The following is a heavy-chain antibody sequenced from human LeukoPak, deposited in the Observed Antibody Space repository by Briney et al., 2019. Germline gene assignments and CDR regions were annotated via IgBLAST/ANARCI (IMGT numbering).Heavy chain of an antibody. CDR3: ARHASAAGTFDL. CDR2: IFYSGST. D-gene: IGHD6-13*01. J-gene: IGHJ5*02. V-gene: IGHV4-59*08. CDR1: GGSLSRYY. Sequence: SETLSLTCTVSGGSLSRYYWSWIRRPPGKELDGIGYIFYSGSTNYNPSLKSRVTMSVDTFRDQFSLKLTSVTASDTAVYYCARHASAAGTFDLWGQGTLVTVSS.